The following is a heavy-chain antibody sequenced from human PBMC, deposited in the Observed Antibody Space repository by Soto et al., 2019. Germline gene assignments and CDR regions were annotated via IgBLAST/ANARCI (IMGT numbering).Heavy chain of an antibody. CDR1: GFTFSDYY. CDR2: ISSSGSTI. J-gene: IGHJ5*02. CDR3: AREATYYDILTGYT. V-gene: IGHV3-11*01. D-gene: IGHD3-9*01. Sequence: GGSLRLSCAASGFTFSDYYMSWIRQAPGKGLEWVSYISSSGSTIYYADSVKGRFTISRDNAKNSLYLQMSSLRAEDTAVYYCAREATYYDILTGYTWGQGTLVTVSS.